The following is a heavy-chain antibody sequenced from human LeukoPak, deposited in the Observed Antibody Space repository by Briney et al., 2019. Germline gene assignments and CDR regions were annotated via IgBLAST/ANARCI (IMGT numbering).Heavy chain of an antibody. Sequence: PSETLSLTCTVSGGSISSGDYYWSWIRQPPGKGLEWIGYIYYSGSTYYNPSLKSRVTISVDTSENQFSLKLSSVTAADTAVYYCARALPGIAAAGRDHLDYWGQGTLVTVSS. CDR2: IYYSGST. V-gene: IGHV4-30-4*08. CDR3: ARALPGIAAAGRDHLDY. D-gene: IGHD6-13*01. CDR1: GGSISSGDYY. J-gene: IGHJ4*02.